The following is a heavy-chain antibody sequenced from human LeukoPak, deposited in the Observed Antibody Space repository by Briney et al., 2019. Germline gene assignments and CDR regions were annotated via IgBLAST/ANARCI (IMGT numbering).Heavy chain of an antibody. Sequence: SETLSLTCTVSGGSISSYYWSWIRQPPGKGLEWIGYIYYSGSTSYNPSLKSRVTISVDTSKDQFSLKLSSLTAADTAVYYCARFGYYNMDVWGKGTTVTVSS. D-gene: IGHD3-10*01. CDR3: ARFGYYNMDV. CDR2: IYYSGST. CDR1: GGSISSYY. V-gene: IGHV4-59*01. J-gene: IGHJ6*03.